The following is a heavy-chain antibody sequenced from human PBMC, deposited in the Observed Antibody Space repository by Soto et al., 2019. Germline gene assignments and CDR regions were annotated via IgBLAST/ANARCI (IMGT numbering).Heavy chain of an antibody. CDR1: GYTFTSFD. Sequence: ASVKVSCKASGYTFTSFDIQWVRQSTGQGLEWMGWMNPNSGNTGYAQKFQGRVTMTRDTSITTAYMELNSLRAEDTAVYYCARGRPDIVVVVAATQYYFDYWGQGTLVTVSS. D-gene: IGHD2-15*01. J-gene: IGHJ4*02. CDR2: MNPNSGNT. CDR3: ARGRPDIVVVVAATQYYFDY. V-gene: IGHV1-8*01.